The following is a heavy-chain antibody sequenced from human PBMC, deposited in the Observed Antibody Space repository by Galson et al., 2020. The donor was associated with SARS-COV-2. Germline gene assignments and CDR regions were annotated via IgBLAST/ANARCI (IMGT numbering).Heavy chain of an antibody. CDR1: GGSISSSSYY. CDR3: ARDRPLLYYYDSSGYHCDY. V-gene: IGHV4-39*07. D-gene: IGHD3-22*01. CDR2: IYYSGTT. Sequence: ASETLSLTCTVSGGSISSSSYYWGWIRQPPGKGLEWIGSIYYSGTTYYNPSLKSRVTISVDTSKNQFSLKLSSVTAADTAVYYCARDRPLLYYYDSSGYHCDYWGQGTLVTVSS. J-gene: IGHJ4*02.